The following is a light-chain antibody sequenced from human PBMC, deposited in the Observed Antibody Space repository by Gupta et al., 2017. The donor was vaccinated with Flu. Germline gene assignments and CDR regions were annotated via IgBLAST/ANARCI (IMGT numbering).Light chain of an antibody. V-gene: IGKV1-5*03. CDR1: QNIGTW. CDR2: GAS. J-gene: IGKJ5*01. CDR3: QQYSDLVT. Sequence: DIQLTQSPSSLSASVGDSITITCRASQNIGTWLAWYQQKPGQSPRLLIYGASSLQHGVPSRLSGAGSGTEFTLTISGLQTDDLGTYYCQQYSDLVTFGPGHGW.